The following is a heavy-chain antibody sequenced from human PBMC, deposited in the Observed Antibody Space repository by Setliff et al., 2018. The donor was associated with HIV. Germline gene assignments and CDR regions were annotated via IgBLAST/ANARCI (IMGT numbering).Heavy chain of an antibody. D-gene: IGHD3-22*01. Sequence: SETLSLTCAVYGGSFSAYYWTWIRQSPGKGLEWIGEINHSGINYNPSLKTRVTISEDTSKNQFSLKLSSVTAADTAVYFCARGVDSSGHLDYWGQGTLGTVS. CDR3: ARGVDSSGHLDY. CDR2: INHSGI. CDR1: GGSFSAYY. V-gene: IGHV4-34*01. J-gene: IGHJ4*02.